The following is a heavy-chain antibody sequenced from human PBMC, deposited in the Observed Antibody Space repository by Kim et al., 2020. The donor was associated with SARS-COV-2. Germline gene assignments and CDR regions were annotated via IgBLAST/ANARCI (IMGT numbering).Heavy chain of an antibody. V-gene: IGHV3-23*01. CDR2: ISWDGTRT. CDR1: GFTFSTSP. Sequence: GGSLRLSCAASGFTFSTSPMGWVRQAPGKGLEWVSRISWDGTRTYYADSVKGRVTMSSDKSRNTLYLHMNNLRVEDTAVYYCAKGVINSGVDYWGQGT. D-gene: IGHD1-26*01. J-gene: IGHJ4*02. CDR3: AKGVINSGVDY.